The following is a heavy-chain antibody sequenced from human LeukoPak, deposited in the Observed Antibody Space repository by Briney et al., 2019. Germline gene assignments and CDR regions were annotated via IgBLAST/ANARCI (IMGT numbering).Heavy chain of an antibody. CDR2: IGASSATI. D-gene: IGHD3-3*01. Sequence: GGSLRLSCAASGFSFSSYSMNWVRQAPGKGLEWISYIGASSATIYYADSAQGRFTISRDNAKNSLYLQMDNLRAEDTAVYYCAKVFGVEYFYYMDVWGNGATVIVSS. J-gene: IGHJ6*03. CDR1: GFSFSSYS. CDR3: AKVFGVEYFYYMDV. V-gene: IGHV3-48*04.